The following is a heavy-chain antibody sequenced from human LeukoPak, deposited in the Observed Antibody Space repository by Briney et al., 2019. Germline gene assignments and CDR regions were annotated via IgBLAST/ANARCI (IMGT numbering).Heavy chain of an antibody. Sequence: SKTLSLTCAVYGGSFSGYYWSWIRQPPGKGLEWIGEINHSGSTNYNPSLKSRVTISVDTSKNQFSLKLSSVTAADTAVYYCARGPPVLRFLEWLDFDYWGQGTLVTVSS. CDR1: GGSFSGYY. J-gene: IGHJ4*02. CDR2: INHSGST. D-gene: IGHD3-3*01. V-gene: IGHV4-34*01. CDR3: ARGPPVLRFLEWLDFDY.